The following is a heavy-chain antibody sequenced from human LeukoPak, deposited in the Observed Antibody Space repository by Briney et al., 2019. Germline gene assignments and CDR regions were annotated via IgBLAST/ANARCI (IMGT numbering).Heavy chain of an antibody. Sequence: PGGSLRLSYAASGFTFSGSAMHWVRQASGKGLEWVGRIRSKANSYATAYAASVKGRFTISRDDSKNTAYLQMNSLKTEDTAVYYCAVAGQGYFQHWGQGTLVTVSS. D-gene: IGHD6-19*01. V-gene: IGHV3-73*01. CDR2: IRSKANSYAT. CDR3: AVAGQGYFQH. J-gene: IGHJ1*01. CDR1: GFTFSGSA.